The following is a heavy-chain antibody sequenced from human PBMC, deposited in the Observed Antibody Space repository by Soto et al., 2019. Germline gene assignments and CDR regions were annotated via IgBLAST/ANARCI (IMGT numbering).Heavy chain of an antibody. Sequence: RASVKVSCKASGYTFTRYGISWVRQAPGQGLEWMGWISAYNGNTNYAQKLQGRVTMTTDTSTSTAYMELRSLRSDDTAVYYCARDPYYDFWSGSPVFYYYGLDVWGEGTTVTVSS. D-gene: IGHD3-3*01. V-gene: IGHV1-18*01. CDR3: ARDPYYDFWSGSPVFYYYGLDV. J-gene: IGHJ6*04. CDR1: GYTFTRYG. CDR2: ISAYNGNT.